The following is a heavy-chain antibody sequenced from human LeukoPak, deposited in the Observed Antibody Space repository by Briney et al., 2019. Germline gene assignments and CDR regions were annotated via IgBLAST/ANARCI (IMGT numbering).Heavy chain of an antibody. D-gene: IGHD2-2*01. CDR3: ARGLVVPAAPVGWYFDL. CDR2: IYYSGST. Sequence: SETLSLTCTVSGGSISSGGYYWSWTRQHAGKGLEWIGYIYYSGSTYYNPSLKSRVTISVDTSKNQFSLKLSSVTAADTAVYYCARGLVVPAAPVGWYFDLWGRGTLVTVPS. V-gene: IGHV4-31*03. CDR1: GGSISSGGYY. J-gene: IGHJ2*01.